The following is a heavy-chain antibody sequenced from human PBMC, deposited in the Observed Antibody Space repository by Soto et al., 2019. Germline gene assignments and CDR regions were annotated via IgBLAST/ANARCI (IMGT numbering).Heavy chain of an antibody. CDR2: ISSSSSYI. V-gene: IGHV3-21*01. CDR1: GFTFSSYS. Sequence: EVQLVESGGGLVKPGGSLRLSCAASGFTFSSYSMNWVRQAPGKGLEWVSSISSSSSYIYYADSVKGRFTISRDNAKNSLYLQMNSLRAEDTAVYYCAGGWGGDIGKSYYFDYWGQGTLVTVSS. J-gene: IGHJ4*02. D-gene: IGHD3-16*01. CDR3: AGGWGGDIGKSYYFDY.